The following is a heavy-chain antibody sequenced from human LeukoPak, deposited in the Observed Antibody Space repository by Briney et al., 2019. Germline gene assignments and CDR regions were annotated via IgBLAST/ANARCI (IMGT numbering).Heavy chain of an antibody. CDR2: ISSSSSYI. D-gene: IGHD5-24*01. CDR3: ARGGQMATIGIFDY. CDR1: GLTFSSYS. Sequence: PGGSLRLSCAASGLTFSSYSMNGVRQAPGKGLEWVSPISSSSSYIYYADSVKGRFTISRDNAKNSLYLQMNSLRAEDTAVYYCARGGQMATIGIFDYWGRGTLVTVSS. V-gene: IGHV3-21*01. J-gene: IGHJ4*02.